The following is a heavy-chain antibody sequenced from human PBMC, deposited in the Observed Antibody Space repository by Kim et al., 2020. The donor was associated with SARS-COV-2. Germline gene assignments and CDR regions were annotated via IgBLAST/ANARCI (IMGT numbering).Heavy chain of an antibody. V-gene: IGHV3-21*01. CDR2: I. Sequence: IYYPDSVKVRFTIPRENAKNSLYLQMNSLRAGETALYYCARGIQLWSFDYWGQGTLVTVSS. D-gene: IGHD5-18*01. J-gene: IGHJ4*02. CDR3: ARGIQLWSFDY.